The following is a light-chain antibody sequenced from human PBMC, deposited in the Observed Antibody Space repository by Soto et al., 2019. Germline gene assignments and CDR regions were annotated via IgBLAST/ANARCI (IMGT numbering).Light chain of an antibody. CDR1: QSVSSSY. CDR3: KQYGSSPPLT. CDR2: GTS. Sequence: EIVLTQSPGTLSLSPGERATLSCRASQSVSSSYLAWYQQKPGQAPRLLIYGTSSRATGIPDRFSGSGSGTDFTLTISRLEPEDFSVYYCKQYGSSPPLTFGPETKVDIK. J-gene: IGKJ3*01. V-gene: IGKV3-20*01.